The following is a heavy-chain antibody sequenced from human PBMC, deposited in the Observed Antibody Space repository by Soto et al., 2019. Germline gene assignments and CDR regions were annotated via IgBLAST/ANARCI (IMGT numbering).Heavy chain of an antibody. CDR2: IYYSGST. CDR1: GGSIRSGGYY. V-gene: IGHV4-31*03. J-gene: IGHJ6*03. CDR3: ANVVPAAASPLNYYFVDV. Sequence: QVQLQESGPGLVKPSQTLSLTCTVSGGSIRSGGYYWNWIRQHPGKGLEWIGYIYYSGSTYYNPSLKSRVTISVDTSKNQLLQNLRSVTVADTAIYYCANVVPAAASPLNYYFVDVWGKGTTVTVSS. D-gene: IGHD6-25*01.